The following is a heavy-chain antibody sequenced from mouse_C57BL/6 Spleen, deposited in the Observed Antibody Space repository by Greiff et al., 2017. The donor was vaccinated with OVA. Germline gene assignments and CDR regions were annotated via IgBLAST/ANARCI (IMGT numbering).Heavy chain of an antibody. D-gene: IGHD2-4*01. CDR2: ISSGSSTI. CDR3: ARGDYDDY. V-gene: IGHV5-17*01. J-gene: IGHJ2*01. CDR1: GFTFSDYG. Sequence: EVHLVESGGGLVKPGGSLKLSCAASGFTFSDYGMHWVRQAPEKGLEWVAYISSGSSTIYYADTVKGRFTISRDNAKNTLFLQMTSLRSEDTAMYYCARGDYDDYWGQGTTLSFSS.